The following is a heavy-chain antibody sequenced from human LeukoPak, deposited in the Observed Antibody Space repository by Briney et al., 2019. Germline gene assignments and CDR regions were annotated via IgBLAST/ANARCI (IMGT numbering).Heavy chain of an antibody. CDR2: IYTSGST. CDR1: GGSISSGSYY. J-gene: IGHJ4*02. D-gene: IGHD3-3*01. Sequence: SETLSLTCTVSGGSISSGSYYWSWIRQPAGKGLEWIGRIYTSGSTNYNPSLKSRVTISVDTSKNQFSLKLSSVTAADTAAYYCARGGSTIFGVVIIGNFDYWGQGTLVTVSS. V-gene: IGHV4-61*02. CDR3: ARGGSTIFGVVIIGNFDY.